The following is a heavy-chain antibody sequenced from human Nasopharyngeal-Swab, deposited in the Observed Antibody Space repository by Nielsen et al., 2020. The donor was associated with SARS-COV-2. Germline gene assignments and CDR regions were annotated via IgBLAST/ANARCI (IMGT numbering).Heavy chain of an antibody. Sequence: GGSLRLSCAASGFTFSSYGMHWVRQAPGKGLEWVAVISYDGSNKYYADSVKGRFTISRDNSKNTLYLQMNGLRAEDTAVYYCAKVFDSAWATGAFDIWGQGTMVTVSS. CDR3: AKVFDSAWATGAFDI. CDR2: ISYDGSNK. CDR1: GFTFSSYG. J-gene: IGHJ3*02. D-gene: IGHD1-26*01. V-gene: IGHV3-30*18.